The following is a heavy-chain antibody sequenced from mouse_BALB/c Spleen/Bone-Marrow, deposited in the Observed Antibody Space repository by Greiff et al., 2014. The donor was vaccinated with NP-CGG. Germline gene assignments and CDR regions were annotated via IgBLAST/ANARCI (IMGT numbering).Heavy chain of an antibody. CDR1: GFTFSDYF. CDR3: ARDGDYRYAWFAF. V-gene: IGHV5-4*02. CDR2: ISDGGNYT. D-gene: IGHD2-14*01. J-gene: IGHJ3*01. Sequence: EVMLVESGGALVKPGGSLKLSCAASGFTFSDYFMYWVRQTPEKRLEWVATISDGGNYTCHPDSVKGRFTISRDSAKNNLHLQMNSLKSEDTAKYFCARDGDYRYAWFAFWGQGTLVTVSA.